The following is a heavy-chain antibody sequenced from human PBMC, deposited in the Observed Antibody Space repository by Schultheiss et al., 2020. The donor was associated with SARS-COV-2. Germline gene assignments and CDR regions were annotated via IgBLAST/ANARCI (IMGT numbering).Heavy chain of an antibody. CDR1: GFTFSSYA. Sequence: GGSLRLSCAASGFTFSSYAMSWVRQAPGKGLEWVSAISGSGGSTYYADSVKGRFTISRDNSKNTFYLQMNSLRAEDTAVYYCARGGSSGWYGIDYWGQGTLVTVSS. D-gene: IGHD6-19*01. CDR3: ARGGSSGWYGIDY. J-gene: IGHJ4*02. V-gene: IGHV3-23*01. CDR2: ISGSGGST.